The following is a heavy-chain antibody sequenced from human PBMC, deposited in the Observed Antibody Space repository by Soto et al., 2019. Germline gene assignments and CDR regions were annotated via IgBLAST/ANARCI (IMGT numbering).Heavy chain of an antibody. V-gene: IGHV1-46*01. J-gene: IGHJ6*02. Sequence: GASVKVSCKASGYTFTSYYMHWVRQAPGQGLEWMGIINPSGGSTSYAQKFQGRVTMTRDTSTSTVYMELSSLRSEDTAVYYCARDIPGGLDYYGMDVWGQGTTVTVSS. CDR2: INPSGGST. CDR1: GYTFTSYY. D-gene: IGHD3-10*01. CDR3: ARDIPGGLDYYGMDV.